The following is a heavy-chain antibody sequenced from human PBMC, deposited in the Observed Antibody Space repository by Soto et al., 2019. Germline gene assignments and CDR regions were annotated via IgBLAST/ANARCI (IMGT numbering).Heavy chain of an antibody. Sequence: ASVKVFCKVSGYTLTELSMHWVRQAPGKGLEWMGGFDPEDGETIYAQKFQGRVTMTEDTSTDTAYMELSSLRSEDTAVYYCATDVAVAGTFDYWGQGTLVTVS. CDR1: GYTLTELS. V-gene: IGHV1-24*01. D-gene: IGHD6-19*01. CDR2: FDPEDGET. J-gene: IGHJ4*02. CDR3: ATDVAVAGTFDY.